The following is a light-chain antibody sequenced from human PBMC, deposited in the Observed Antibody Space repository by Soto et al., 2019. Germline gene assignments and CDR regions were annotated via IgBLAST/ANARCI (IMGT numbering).Light chain of an antibody. V-gene: IGLV2-14*01. J-gene: IGLJ1*01. Sequence: QSLLTQPASVSGSPGQSITISCTGTSSDVGSYNYVSWYQQHPGKAPQLMIYDVSNRPSGVSNRFSGSKSGNAASLTISGLQAEDEADYYCSSYTTSSPHFVFGTGTKLTVL. CDR2: DVS. CDR3: SSYTTSSPHFV. CDR1: SSDVGSYNY.